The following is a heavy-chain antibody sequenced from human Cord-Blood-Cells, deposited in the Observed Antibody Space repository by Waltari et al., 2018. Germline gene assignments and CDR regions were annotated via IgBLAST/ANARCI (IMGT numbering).Heavy chain of an antibody. CDR1: GGSFSGYY. V-gene: IGHV4-34*01. D-gene: IGHD7-27*01. CDR3: ARDWGSRAFDI. CDR2: INHSGST. J-gene: IGHJ3*02. Sequence: QVQLQQWGAGLLKPSETLSLTCAVYGGSFSGYYWSWIRQPPGKGLEWIGEINHSGSTNYNPSLKSRVTKSVDTSKNQFSLKLSSVTAADTAVYYCARDWGSRAFDIWGQGTMVTVSS.